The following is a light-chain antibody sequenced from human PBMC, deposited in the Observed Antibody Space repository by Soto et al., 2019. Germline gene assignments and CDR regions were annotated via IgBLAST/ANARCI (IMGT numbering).Light chain of an antibody. J-gene: IGKJ1*01. V-gene: IGKV1-5*03. CDR1: QSISNR. Sequence: IQLTHAPSTLSANVGDGVTITFRSSQSISNRLAWYQQRPGKAPKYLIYKASSLESGVPLRFSGSGSGTEFTLTISCLQRDDFATYYCQLYSIYFRRFCQVGKVDIK. CDR2: KAS. CDR3: QLYSIYFRR.